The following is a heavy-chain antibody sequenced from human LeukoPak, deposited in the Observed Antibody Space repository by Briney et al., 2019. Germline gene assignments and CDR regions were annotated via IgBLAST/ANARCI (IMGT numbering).Heavy chain of an antibody. D-gene: IGHD5-24*01. V-gene: IGHV3-9*01. CDR1: GFPFDEHA. CDR3: AKDRGGGSQLGDAYDV. CDR2: ISYSSETI. J-gene: IGHJ3*01. Sequence: PGGSLRLSCAASGFPFDEHAMHWVRQAPGKGLEWVSGISYSSETIGYVDSVKGRFTISRDNVRKSLYLQMNGLRIEDTALYYCAKDRGGGSQLGDAYDVWGQGTMVSVSS.